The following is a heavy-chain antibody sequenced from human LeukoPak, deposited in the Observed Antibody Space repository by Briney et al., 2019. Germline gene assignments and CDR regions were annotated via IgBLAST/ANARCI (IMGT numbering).Heavy chain of an antibody. CDR3: ARDPDTAMVTPNWFAP. V-gene: IGHV1-18*01. D-gene: IGHD5-18*01. Sequence: ASVHVSCQACRWTLNRKGISWLGQAPGQGRAGMGWISAYNGTTNYAQKLQGRVTMTTDTSTSTAYMELRSLRSDDTAVYYCARDPDTAMVTPNWFAPWGQGTLVTVSS. CDR2: ISAYNGTT. CDR1: RWTLNRKG. J-gene: IGHJ5*02.